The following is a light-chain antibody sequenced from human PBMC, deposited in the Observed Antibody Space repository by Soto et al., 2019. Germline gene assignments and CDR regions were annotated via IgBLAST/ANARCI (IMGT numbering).Light chain of an antibody. V-gene: IGKV1-5*01. CDR1: QSISSW. CDR3: QQYNSSPWT. CDR2: DAS. J-gene: IGKJ1*01. Sequence: DIQVTQSPSTLSASVGDRVTITCRASQSISSWLAWYQQKPGKAPKLLIYDASSLESGAPSRFSGSGSGTEFTLTISSLQPDDFATYYCQQYNSSPWTFGQGTKVDIK.